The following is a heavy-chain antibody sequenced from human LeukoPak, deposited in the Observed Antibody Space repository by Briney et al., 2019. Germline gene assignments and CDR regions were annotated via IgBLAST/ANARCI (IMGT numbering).Heavy chain of an antibody. D-gene: IGHD5-12*01. CDR3: XRDLRGYSGYDFFDY. J-gene: IGHJ4*02. V-gene: IGHV3-48*04. CDR2: ISSSGSTI. CDR1: GFTFSSYG. Sequence: GGSLRLSCAASGFTFSSYGMHWVRQAPGKGLEWVSYISSSGSTIYYADSVKGRFTISRDNAKNSLYLQMNSLRAEDTAVYYXXRDLRGYSGYDFFDYWGQGTLVTVSS.